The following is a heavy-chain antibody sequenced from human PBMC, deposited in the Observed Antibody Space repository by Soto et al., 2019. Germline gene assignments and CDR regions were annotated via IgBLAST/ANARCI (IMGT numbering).Heavy chain of an antibody. CDR1: GYTFTSDY. D-gene: IGHD1-26*01. Sequence: QVQLVQSGAEVKKPGASVKVSCKTSGYTFTSDYMHWVRQAPGLGLAWMGMINPRSGDTSYTHQPQGRVTLTSDTSTGTVYMELTRLRSGETAVYYWAKGFVSGQLPNHYSYVIDVWGQGTTVTVSS. CDR2: INPRSGDT. CDR3: AKGFVSGQLPNHYSYVIDV. V-gene: IGHV1-46*01. J-gene: IGHJ6*02.